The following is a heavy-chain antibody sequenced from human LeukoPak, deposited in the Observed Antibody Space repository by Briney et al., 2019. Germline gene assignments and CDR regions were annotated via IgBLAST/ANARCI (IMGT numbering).Heavy chain of an antibody. CDR1: GFTFSSYW. V-gene: IGHV3-7*01. Sequence: GGSLRLSCAASGFTFSSYWMSWVRQAPGKGLEWVAYIKQDGSEKYYVDSVKGRFTISRDNAKNSLYLQMNSLRAEDTAVYYCAREGSIAVAGTDAFDIWGQGTMVTVSS. CDR2: IKQDGSEK. J-gene: IGHJ3*02. D-gene: IGHD6-19*01. CDR3: AREGSIAVAGTDAFDI.